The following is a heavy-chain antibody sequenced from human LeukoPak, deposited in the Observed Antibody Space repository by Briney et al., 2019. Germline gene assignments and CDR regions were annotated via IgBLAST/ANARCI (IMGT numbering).Heavy chain of an antibody. CDR2: ILGSGGST. D-gene: IGHD3-10*01. J-gene: IGHJ4*02. CDR3: AKVFYYGSGSYYSLVDY. V-gene: IGHV3-23*01. Sequence: GGSLRLSCAASGFTFSSYAMSWVRQAPGKGLEWVSAILGSGGSTYYADSVKGRFTISRDNSKNTLYLQMDSLRAEDTAVYYCAKVFYYGSGSYYSLVDYWGQGTLVTVSS. CDR1: GFTFSSYA.